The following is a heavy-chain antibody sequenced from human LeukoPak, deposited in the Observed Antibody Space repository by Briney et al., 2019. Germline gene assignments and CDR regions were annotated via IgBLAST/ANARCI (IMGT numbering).Heavy chain of an antibody. J-gene: IGHJ4*02. D-gene: IGHD5-12*01. V-gene: IGHV3-48*03. Sequence: PGGSLRLSCAASGFTFSSYEMNWVRQAPGKGLEWVSYISRSGSTIYYADSVKGRFTISRDNAKNSLYLQMNSLRVEDTAVYYCASGYDLPYWGQGTQVTVSS. CDR3: ASGYDLPY. CDR2: ISRSGSTI. CDR1: GFTFSSYE.